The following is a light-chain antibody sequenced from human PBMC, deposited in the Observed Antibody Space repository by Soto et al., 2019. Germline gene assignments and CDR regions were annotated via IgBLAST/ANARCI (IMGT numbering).Light chain of an antibody. CDR2: GAS. CDR1: QSVSSDY. CDR3: QQYGTSPVT. V-gene: IGKV3-20*01. J-gene: IGKJ4*01. Sequence: EMVLTQSPGTLSLSPGARATLSCRASQSVSSDYLAWYQQKPGQAPRLLIYGASSRATGIPDRFSGSGSGTDFTLTISRLETEDFAVYYWQQYGTSPVTVGVGTKVEIK.